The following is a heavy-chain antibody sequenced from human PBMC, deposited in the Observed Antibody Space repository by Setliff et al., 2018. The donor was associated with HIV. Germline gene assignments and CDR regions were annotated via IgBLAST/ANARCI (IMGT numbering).Heavy chain of an antibody. J-gene: IGHJ4*02. CDR3: ARLDCSSSSGFVDY. Sequence: SETLSLTCTVSGGSISSGSYYWSWIRQPAGKGLEWIGRIYTSGSTNYNPSLKSRVTISVDSSKNQFSLKLSSVTAADTAVYYCARLDCSSSSGFVDYWGQGTLVTVSS. CDR1: GGSISSGSYY. V-gene: IGHV4-61*02. D-gene: IGHD2-2*01. CDR2: IYTSGST.